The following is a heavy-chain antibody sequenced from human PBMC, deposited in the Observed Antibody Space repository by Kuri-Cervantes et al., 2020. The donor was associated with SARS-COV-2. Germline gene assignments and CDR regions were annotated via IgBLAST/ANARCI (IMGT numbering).Heavy chain of an antibody. CDR2: INHSGST. Sequence: GSLRLSCAVYGGSFSGYYWSWIRQPPGKGLEWIGEINHSGSTNYNPSLKSRVTISVDTSKNQFSLKLSSVTAADTAVYYCARGGYYYDSSGYYYSSEYFQHWGRAPWSPSPQ. CDR1: GGSFSGYY. CDR3: ARGGYYYDSSGYYYSSEYFQH. J-gene: IGHJ1*01. D-gene: IGHD3-22*01. V-gene: IGHV4-34*01.